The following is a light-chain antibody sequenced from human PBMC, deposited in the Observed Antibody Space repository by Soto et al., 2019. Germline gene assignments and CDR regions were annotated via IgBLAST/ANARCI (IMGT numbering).Light chain of an antibody. Sequence: DIHITQSPASLSASVGDRVTITCRASHSIANFLNWYQQKPGKAPKLLIYAASSLQSGVPSRFSGSGSGTDFTLTISSLQPEDVAAYYCQKYNSAPLTFGGGTKVDI. CDR1: HSIANF. J-gene: IGKJ4*01. CDR2: AAS. V-gene: IGKV1-39*01. CDR3: QKYNSAPLT.